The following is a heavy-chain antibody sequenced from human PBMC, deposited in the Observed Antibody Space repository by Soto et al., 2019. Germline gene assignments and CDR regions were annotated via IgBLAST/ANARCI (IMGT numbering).Heavy chain of an antibody. CDR1: GFTFSDCA. V-gene: IGHV3-23*01. J-gene: IGHJ4*02. Sequence: GGSLRLSCEASGFTFSDCAMSWVRQAPGKGLEWVSGISGTGRSTFYADSVKDRFTISRDNSKNTVYLQMTSLRAEDTAVYYCAKGNTSGWYFFDYWGQGTLVTVSS. CDR2: ISGTGRST. CDR3: AKGNTSGWYFFDY. D-gene: IGHD6-19*01.